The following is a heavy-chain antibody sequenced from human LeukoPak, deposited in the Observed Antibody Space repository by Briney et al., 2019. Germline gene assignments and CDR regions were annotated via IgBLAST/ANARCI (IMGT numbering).Heavy chain of an antibody. J-gene: IGHJ4*02. CDR2: ISYDGSNK. Sequence: GGSLRLSCAASGFTFSSYAMHWVRQAPGKGLEWVAVISYDGSNKYYADSVKGRFTISRDNSKNTLYLQMNSLRAEDTAVYYCARDSWLAVAGTSGTGGDYWGQGTLVTVSS. V-gene: IGHV3-30*04. CDR3: ARDSWLAVAGTSGTGGDY. D-gene: IGHD6-19*01. CDR1: GFTFSSYA.